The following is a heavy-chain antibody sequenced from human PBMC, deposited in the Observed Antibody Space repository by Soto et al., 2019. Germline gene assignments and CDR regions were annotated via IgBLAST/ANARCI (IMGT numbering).Heavy chain of an antibody. J-gene: IGHJ4*02. CDR1: GDSVSRNSAA. Sequence: QVQLQQSGPGLVKPSQTLSLTCAISGDSVSRNSAAWSWIRQSPSRGLEWLGRTYYRSKWFNDSALSVKSRITSNPATSKNQFSRQLNSVTPEDTAVYYCVSAKMTVGGTRGYFDPWGQGTLVTVSS. CDR2: TYYRSKWFN. CDR3: VSAKMTVGGTRGYFDP. V-gene: IGHV6-1*01. D-gene: IGHD6-19*01.